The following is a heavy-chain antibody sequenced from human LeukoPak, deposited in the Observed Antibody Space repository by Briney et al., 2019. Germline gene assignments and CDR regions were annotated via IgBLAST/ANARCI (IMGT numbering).Heavy chain of an antibody. CDR3: ARATYYYGSGSYYNVPYYYYMDV. CDR2: IYYSGST. V-gene: IGHV4-59*01. J-gene: IGHJ6*03. Sequence: SETLSLTCTVSGDSISGDYWSWIRQPPGKGLEWIGYIYYSGSTNYNPSLKSRVTISVDTSKNQFSLKLSSVTAADTAVYYCARATYYYGSGSYYNVPYYYYMDVWGKGTTVTISS. CDR1: GDSISGDY. D-gene: IGHD3-10*01.